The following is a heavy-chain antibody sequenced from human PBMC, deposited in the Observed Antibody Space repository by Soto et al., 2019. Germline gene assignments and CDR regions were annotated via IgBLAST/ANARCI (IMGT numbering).Heavy chain of an antibody. CDR2: IYYSGST. V-gene: IGHV4-39*07. CDR1: GGSISSSSYY. Sequence: PSETLSLTCTVSGGSISSSSYYWGWIRQPPGKGLEWIGSIYYSGSTYYNPSLKSRVTISVDRSKNQFSLKLSSVTAADTAVYYCASRDYYDSSGYYDWGQGTLVTVSS. CDR3: ASRDYYDSSGYYD. J-gene: IGHJ4*02. D-gene: IGHD3-22*01.